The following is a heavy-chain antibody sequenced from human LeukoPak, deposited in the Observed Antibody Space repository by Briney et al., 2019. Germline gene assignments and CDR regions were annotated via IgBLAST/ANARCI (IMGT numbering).Heavy chain of an antibody. J-gene: IGHJ4*02. CDR2: ISAYNGNT. Sequence: ASVNVSCKASGYTFTSYGISWVRQAPGQGLEWMGWISAYNGNTNYAQKLQGRVTMTTDTSTSTAYMELRSLRSDDTAVYYCARFVRQMTTFDYWGQGTLVTVSS. D-gene: IGHD6-6*01. V-gene: IGHV1-18*01. CDR3: ARFVRQMTTFDY. CDR1: GYTFTSYG.